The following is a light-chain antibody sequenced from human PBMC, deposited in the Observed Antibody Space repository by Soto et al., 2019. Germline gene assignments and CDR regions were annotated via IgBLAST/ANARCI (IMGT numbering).Light chain of an antibody. V-gene: IGKV1-9*01. CDR3: QPYNSYSEA. Sequence: DIQLTQSPSFLSASVGDRVTITCRASQGISSYLAWYQQKPGKAPKLLIYAASTLQSGVPSRFSGSGSGTEFTLTISSLQPDDFATYYCQPYNSYSEAFGQGTKVDIK. CDR2: AAS. J-gene: IGKJ1*01. CDR1: QGISSY.